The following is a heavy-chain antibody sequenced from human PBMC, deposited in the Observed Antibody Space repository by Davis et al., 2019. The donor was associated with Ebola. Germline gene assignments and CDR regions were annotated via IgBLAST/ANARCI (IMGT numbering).Heavy chain of an antibody. CDR3: ARAGDCSSTSCPELNWFDP. CDR1: GGSISSYY. D-gene: IGHD2-2*01. V-gene: IGHV4-59*01. J-gene: IGHJ5*02. CDR2: IYYSGST. Sequence: PSETLSLTCTVSGGSISSYYWSWIRQPPGKGLEWIGYIYYSGSTNYNPSLKSRVTISVDTSKNQFSLKLSSVTAADTAVYYCARAGDCSSTSCPELNWFDPWGQGTLVTVSS.